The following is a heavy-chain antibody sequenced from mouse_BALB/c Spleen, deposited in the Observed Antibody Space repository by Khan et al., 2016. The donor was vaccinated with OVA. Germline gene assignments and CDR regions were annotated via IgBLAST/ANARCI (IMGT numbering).Heavy chain of an antibody. V-gene: IGHV3-1*02. CDR3: VRWDY. CDR2: IDYSGTT. J-gene: IGHJ2*01. CDR1: GYSITSGYS. Sequence: QLEESGPDLLKPSQSLSLTCTVTGYSITSGYSWHWIRQFPGHKLEWMGYIDYSGTTNYNPSLKSRISITREISKNQFFLQLNSVTTEDTATYYCVRWDYWGHGTTLTVSS.